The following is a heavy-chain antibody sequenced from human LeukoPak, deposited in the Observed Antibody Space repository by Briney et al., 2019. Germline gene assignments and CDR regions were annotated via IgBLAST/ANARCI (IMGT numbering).Heavy chain of an antibody. CDR3: ARFYDSSGYYDRRFYYYYGMDV. Sequence: PSETLSLTCAVYGGSFSGYYWSWIRQPPGKGLEWIGEINHSGSTNYNPSLKSRVTISVDTSKNQFSLKLSSVTAADTAVYYCARFYDSSGYYDRRFYYYYGMDVWGQGTTVTVSS. CDR2: INHSGST. CDR1: GGSFSGYY. V-gene: IGHV4-34*01. J-gene: IGHJ6*02. D-gene: IGHD3-22*01.